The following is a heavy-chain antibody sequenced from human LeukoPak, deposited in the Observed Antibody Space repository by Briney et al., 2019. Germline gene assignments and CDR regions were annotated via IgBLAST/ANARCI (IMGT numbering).Heavy chain of an antibody. Sequence: PSETLAVTCTVSGGSISSYYWSWIRQPPGKGLGGIGYIYYSGTSNYNPSLKSRVTISVDTSKNQFSLKLSSVTAADTAVYYCARGVYIAAAQYAYWGQGTLVTVSS. CDR1: GGSISSYY. D-gene: IGHD6-13*01. CDR3: ARGVYIAAAQYAY. CDR2: IYYSGTS. J-gene: IGHJ4*02. V-gene: IGHV4-59*01.